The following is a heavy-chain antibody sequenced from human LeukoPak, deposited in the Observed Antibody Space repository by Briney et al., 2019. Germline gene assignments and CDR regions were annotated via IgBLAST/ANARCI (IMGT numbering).Heavy chain of an antibody. CDR3: AKGEQWLANYYYYGMDV. CDR1: GFTFSSYA. J-gene: IGHJ6*02. V-gene: IGHV3-30-3*01. D-gene: IGHD6-19*01. Sequence: GGSLRLSCAASGFTFSSYAMHWVRQAPGKGLEWVAVISYDGSNKYYADSVKGRFTISRDNSKNTLYLQMNSLRAEDTAVYYCAKGEQWLANYYYYGMDVWGQGTTVTVSS. CDR2: ISYDGSNK.